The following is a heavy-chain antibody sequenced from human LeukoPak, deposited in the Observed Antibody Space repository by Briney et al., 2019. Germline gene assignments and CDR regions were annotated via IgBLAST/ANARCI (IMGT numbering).Heavy chain of an antibody. Sequence: GGSLRLSCAASGFTFSSYWMHWVRQAPGKGLVWVSRINSDGSSTSYADSVKGRFTISRDNAKNTLYLQMNSLRAEDTAVYYCARRGAVADAFDIWGQGTMVTVSS. CDR3: ARRGAVADAFDI. CDR2: INSDGSST. CDR1: GFTFSSYW. J-gene: IGHJ3*02. V-gene: IGHV3-74*01. D-gene: IGHD4-23*01.